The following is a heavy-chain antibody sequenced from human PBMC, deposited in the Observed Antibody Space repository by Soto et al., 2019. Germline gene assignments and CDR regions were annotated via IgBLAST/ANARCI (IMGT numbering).Heavy chain of an antibody. CDR1: GFTFSSYA. D-gene: IGHD5-18*01. J-gene: IGHJ4*02. V-gene: IGHV3-23*01. CDR3: AKSLVDTAMATPLFDY. Sequence: GGSLRLSCAASGFTFSSYAMSWVRQAPGKGLEWVSAISGSGGSTYYADSVKGRFTISRDNSKNTLYLQMNSLRAEDTAVYYCAKSLVDTAMATPLFDYWGQGTLVTVSS. CDR2: ISGSGGST.